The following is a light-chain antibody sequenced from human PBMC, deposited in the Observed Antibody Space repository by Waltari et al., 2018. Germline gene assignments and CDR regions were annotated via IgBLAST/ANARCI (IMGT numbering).Light chain of an antibody. CDR2: EAS. Sequence: DIQMTQSPSTLSASVGDRVTITCRASQSISSWLAWYQQKPGKAPKLLSYEASSLESGVPSRFSGSGSGTEFTLTISSLQPDDFATYYCQESFSSPWTFGPGTQVDI. CDR1: QSISSW. J-gene: IGKJ1*01. V-gene: IGKV1-5*01. CDR3: QESFSSPWT.